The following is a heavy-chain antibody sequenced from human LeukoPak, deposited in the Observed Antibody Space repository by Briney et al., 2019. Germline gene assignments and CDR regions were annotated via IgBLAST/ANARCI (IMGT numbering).Heavy chain of an antibody. Sequence: GGSLRLSCAASGFTVSSNYMSWVRQAPGKGLEWVSVIYSGGSTYYADSVKGRFTISRDNSKNTLYLQMNSPRAEDTAVYYCARDVTIFGVVIGDYWGQGTLVTVSS. D-gene: IGHD3-3*01. J-gene: IGHJ4*02. CDR3: ARDVTIFGVVIGDY. CDR2: IYSGGST. V-gene: IGHV3-66*02. CDR1: GFTVSSNY.